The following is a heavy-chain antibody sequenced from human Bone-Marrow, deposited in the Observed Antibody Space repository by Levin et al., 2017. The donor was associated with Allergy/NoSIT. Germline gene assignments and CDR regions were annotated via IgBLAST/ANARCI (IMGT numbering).Heavy chain of an antibody. CDR3: ARDVSSGVAGMPYYYYYMDV. J-gene: IGHJ6*03. D-gene: IGHD6-19*01. Sequence: SETLSLTCAISGDSVSSNSAAWNWIRQSPSRGLEWLGRTYYRSKWYNDYAVSVKSRITINPDTSKNQFSLQLNSVTPEDTAVYYCARDVSSGVAGMPYYYYYMDVWGKGTTVTVSS. CDR1: GDSVSSNSAA. V-gene: IGHV6-1*01. CDR2: TYYRSKWYN.